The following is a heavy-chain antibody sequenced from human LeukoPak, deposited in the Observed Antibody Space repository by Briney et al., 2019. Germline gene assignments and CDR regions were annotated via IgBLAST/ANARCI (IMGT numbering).Heavy chain of an antibody. D-gene: IGHD2-2*01. Sequence: GGSLRLSCAASGFTFRSWGMHWARQVPGKGLEWVASIRSDGTNKYYGDSVKGRFTISRDNSESTLYLQMNSLRPEDTAVYYCANLYCSSTICSYYFDYWGQGTLVTVSS. J-gene: IGHJ4*02. CDR3: ANLYCSSTICSYYFDY. V-gene: IGHV3-30*02. CDR2: IRSDGTNK. CDR1: GFTFRSWG.